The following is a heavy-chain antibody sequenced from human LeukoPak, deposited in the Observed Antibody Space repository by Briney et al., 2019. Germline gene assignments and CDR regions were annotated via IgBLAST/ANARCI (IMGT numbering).Heavy chain of an antibody. CDR2: IKSKTDGGTT. CDR3: TTDRKSWQRV. CDR1: GFTFSSYS. V-gene: IGHV3-15*01. Sequence: GGSLRLSCAASGFTFSSYSMNWVRQAPGKGLEWVGRIKSKTDGGTTDYAAPVKGRFTISRDDSKNTLYLQMTSLKTEDTAVYYCTTDRKSWQRVWGQGTLVTVSS. D-gene: IGHD6-6*01. J-gene: IGHJ4*02.